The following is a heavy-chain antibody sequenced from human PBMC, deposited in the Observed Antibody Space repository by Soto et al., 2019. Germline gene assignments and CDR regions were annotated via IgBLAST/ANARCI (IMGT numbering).Heavy chain of an antibody. V-gene: IGHV1-69*06. D-gene: IGHD3-22*01. J-gene: IGHJ4*02. CDR2: IIPIFGTA. Sequence: GASVKVSCKASGGTFSSYAISWVRQAPGQGLEWMGGIIPIFGTANYAQKFQGRVTITADKSTSTAYMELSSLRSEDTAVYYCARGSRRIYYYDSSGYLDYWGQGTLVTVSS. CDR3: ARGSRRIYYYDSSGYLDY. CDR1: GGTFSSYA.